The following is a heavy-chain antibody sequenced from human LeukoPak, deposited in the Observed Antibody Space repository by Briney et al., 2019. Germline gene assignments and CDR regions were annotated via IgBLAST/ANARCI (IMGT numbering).Heavy chain of an antibody. D-gene: IGHD6-13*01. CDR1: GFTFSSDG. V-gene: IGHV3-33*01. J-gene: IGHJ4*02. CDR2: IWYDGSNK. Sequence: GGSLRLSCAASGFTFSSDGMHWVRQAPGKGLEWVAVIWYDGSNKYYADSVKGRFTISRDNSKNTLYLQMNSLRAEDTAVYYCARGARWYPLDYWGQGTLVTVSS. CDR3: ARGARWYPLDY.